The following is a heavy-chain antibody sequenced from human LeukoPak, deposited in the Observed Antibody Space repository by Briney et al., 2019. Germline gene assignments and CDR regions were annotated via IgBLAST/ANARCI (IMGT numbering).Heavy chain of an antibody. CDR2: IYYSGST. Sequence: SETLSLTCTVSGGSISSYYWGWIRQPPGKGLEWIGYIYYSGSTNYNPSLKSRVAISVDTSKNQFSLKLSSVTAADTAVYYCARDGEDYYYYMDVWGKGTTVTVSS. V-gene: IGHV4-59*01. CDR3: ARDGEDYYYYMDV. D-gene: IGHD2-21*01. J-gene: IGHJ6*03. CDR1: GGSISSYY.